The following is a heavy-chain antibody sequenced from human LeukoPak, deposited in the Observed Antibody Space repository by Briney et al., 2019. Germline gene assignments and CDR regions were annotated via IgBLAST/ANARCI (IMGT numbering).Heavy chain of an antibody. Sequence: SETLSLTCTVSGGSFSTYYWSWIRQPPGKGLEWIGYIYYSGSTNYNPSLKSRVTISVDTSKNQFSLKLSSVTAVDTAVYYCARDEGDGSYFDYWGQGTLVTVSS. CDR3: ARDEGDGSYFDY. CDR2: IYYSGST. V-gene: IGHV4-59*01. CDR1: GGSFSTYY. D-gene: IGHD2-15*01. J-gene: IGHJ4*02.